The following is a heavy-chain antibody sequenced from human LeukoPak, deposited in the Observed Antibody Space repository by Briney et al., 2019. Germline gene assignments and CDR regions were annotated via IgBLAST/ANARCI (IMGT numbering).Heavy chain of an antibody. Sequence: PGGSLRLSCAASGFTFSSYSMNWVRQAPGKGLEWVSRINSDGSSTSYADSVKGRFTISRDNAKNSLYLQMNSLRAEDTALYYCAKGKLWQSFDYWGQGTLVTVSS. CDR2: INSDGSST. V-gene: IGHV3-74*01. CDR3: AKGKLWQSFDY. J-gene: IGHJ4*02. CDR1: GFTFSSYS. D-gene: IGHD5-18*01.